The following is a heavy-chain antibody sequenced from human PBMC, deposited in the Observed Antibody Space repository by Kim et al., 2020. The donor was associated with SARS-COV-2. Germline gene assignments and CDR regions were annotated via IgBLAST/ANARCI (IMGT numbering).Heavy chain of an antibody. CDR3: ARRGDESP. CDR2: SGST. D-gene: IGHD3-16*01. Sequence: SGSTNYHPSLKSRVTISVDKAKNQFSLKLSSVTAADTAVYYCARRGDESPWGQGTLVTVSS. J-gene: IGHJ5*02. V-gene: IGHV4-4*02.